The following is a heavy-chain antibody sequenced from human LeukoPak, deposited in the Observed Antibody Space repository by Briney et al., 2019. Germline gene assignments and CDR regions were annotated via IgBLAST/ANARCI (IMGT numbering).Heavy chain of an antibody. CDR3: AKDLRSCADCYPFGFDY. CDR1: GFTFSNYA. D-gene: IGHD2-21*02. Sequence: GGSLRLSCAASGFTFSNYAMTWVRQAPGQGLDWVSGIRGSGSSTYYADSVKGRFIISRDNSKNTLYLQMNSLRAEDTAVYYCAKDLRSCADCYPFGFDYWGQGTLVTVSS. J-gene: IGHJ4*02. CDR2: IRGSGSST. V-gene: IGHV3-23*01.